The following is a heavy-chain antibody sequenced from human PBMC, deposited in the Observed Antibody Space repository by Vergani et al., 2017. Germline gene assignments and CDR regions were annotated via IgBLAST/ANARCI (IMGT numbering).Heavy chain of an antibody. V-gene: IGHV3-30*03. Sequence: QVQLVESGGGVVQPGRSLRLSCAASGFTFSSYGMHWVRQAPGKGLEWVAVISYDGSNKYYADSVKGRFTISRDNAKNSLYLQMNSLRAEDTSVYYCARGLEYSSSPTGFDYWGQGTLVTVSS. CDR1: GFTFSSYG. CDR2: ISYDGSNK. CDR3: ARGLEYSSSPTGFDY. D-gene: IGHD6-6*01. J-gene: IGHJ4*02.